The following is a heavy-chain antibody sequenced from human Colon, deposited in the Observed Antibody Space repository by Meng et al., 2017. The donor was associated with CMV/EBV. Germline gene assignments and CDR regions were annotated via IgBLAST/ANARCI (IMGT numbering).Heavy chain of an antibody. CDR1: GYTFSDYY. CDR3: VRSSGWSLFDY. Sequence: QLHLLQAGAGVKEPGASVKLSCKTSGYTFSDYYMHWVRQAPGQGLEWMGWIRSDGSATNYAQKFRGRVTMTRDASVSTAYMELSGLTSDDTAVYFCVRSSGWSLFDYWGPGALVTVSS. V-gene: IGHV1-2*02. D-gene: IGHD6-19*01. J-gene: IGHJ4*02. CDR2: IRSDGSAT.